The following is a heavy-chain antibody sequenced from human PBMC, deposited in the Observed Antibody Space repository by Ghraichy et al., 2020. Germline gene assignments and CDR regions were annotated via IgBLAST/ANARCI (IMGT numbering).Heavy chain of an antibody. Sequence: SETLSLTCAVYGGSFSGYYWSWIRQPPGKGLEWIGEINHSGSTNYNPSLKSRVTISVDTSKNQFSLKLSSVTAADTAVYYCARGGPGVVPAAIPGWFDPWGQGTLVTVSS. V-gene: IGHV4-34*01. D-gene: IGHD2-2*02. CDR2: INHSGST. J-gene: IGHJ5*02. CDR3: ARGGPGVVPAAIPGWFDP. CDR1: GGSFSGYY.